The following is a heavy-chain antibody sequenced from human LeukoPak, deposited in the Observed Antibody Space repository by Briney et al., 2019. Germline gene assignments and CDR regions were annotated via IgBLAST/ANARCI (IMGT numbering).Heavy chain of an antibody. D-gene: IGHD5-12*01. CDR3: ATFGLVAALDL. CDR1: GFSFNAYW. V-gene: IGHV3-7*01. J-gene: IGHJ4*02. CDR2: INPAGSET. Sequence: GGSLRLSCAASGFSFNAYWMAWVRQAPGTGLEWVANINPAGSETFHVDPVKGRFSISRDHAKNLVYLQMNSLRAEDTAVYYCATFGLVAALDLWGQGTLVTVSS.